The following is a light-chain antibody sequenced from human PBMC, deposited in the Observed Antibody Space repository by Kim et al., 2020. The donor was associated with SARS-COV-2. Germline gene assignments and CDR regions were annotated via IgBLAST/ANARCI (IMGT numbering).Light chain of an antibody. CDR3: KRRYSVCRS. Sequence: DIQMTQSPSSLSASVGDRVTITGRASQNIGSKLNWYQQKPRQAPKLLIFGTSTLQDGVPSRFRGSGSGTGFTLSIDRLQRGDIGRYYCKRRYSVCRSFGQGTKVDIK. CDR1: QNIGSK. J-gene: IGKJ1*01. CDR2: GTS. V-gene: IGKV1-39*01.